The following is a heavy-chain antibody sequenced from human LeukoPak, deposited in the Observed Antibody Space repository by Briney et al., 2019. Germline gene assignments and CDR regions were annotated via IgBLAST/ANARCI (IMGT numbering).Heavy chain of an antibody. J-gene: IGHJ5*02. Sequence: PGRCLCLSCGVSGFASSMYSMDWVRQAPEGGVGWVSYISSISNTIYYADSVKGRFTIPRDNAKNSIYRQMNSVRVADPAVYYCETTSHSSSRYEGKTNWTDPWGQGTLVTVSS. D-gene: IGHD6-13*01. CDR3: ETTSHSSSRYEGKTNWTDP. CDR2: ISSISNTI. CDR1: GFASSMYS. V-gene: IGHV3-48*01.